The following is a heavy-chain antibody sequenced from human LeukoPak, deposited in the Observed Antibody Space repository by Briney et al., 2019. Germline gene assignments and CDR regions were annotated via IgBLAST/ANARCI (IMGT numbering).Heavy chain of an antibody. CDR3: ARDYCGGDCFPDY. CDR2: INPNSGGT. D-gene: IGHD2-21*02. CDR1: GYTFTSYY. J-gene: IGHJ4*02. Sequence: ASVKVSCKASGYTFTSYYMHWVRQAPRQGLEWMGRINPNSGGTNYAQKFQGRVTMTRDTSISTAYMELSRLRSDDTAVYYCARDYCGGDCFPDYWGQGTLVTVSS. V-gene: IGHV1-2*06.